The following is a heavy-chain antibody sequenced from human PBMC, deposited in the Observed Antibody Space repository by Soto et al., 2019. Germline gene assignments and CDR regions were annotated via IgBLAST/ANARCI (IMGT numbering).Heavy chain of an antibody. J-gene: IGHJ4*02. V-gene: IGHV3-30*18. CDR2: ISYDGSHK. Sequence: QVQLVESGGGVVQPGRSLRLACAGSGFTFSNYGLHCVRQAPGKGLEGVAVISYDGSHKYYADSVKGRFTISRDNSNNKQYLQMDSLSAEDTAVYYCAKDGAPRYCSRSSCHPAGAYWGQGTLVTVSS. CDR3: AKDGAPRYCSRSSCHPAGAY. CDR1: GFTFSNYG. D-gene: IGHD2-15*01.